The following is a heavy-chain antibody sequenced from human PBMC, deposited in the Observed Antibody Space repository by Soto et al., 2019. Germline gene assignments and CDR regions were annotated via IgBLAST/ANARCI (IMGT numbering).Heavy chain of an antibody. Sequence: VGSLRLSCAASGFTFSSYWMSWVRQAPGKGLEWVANIKQDGSEKYYVDSVKGRFTISRDNAKNSLYLQMNSLRAEDTAVYYCASPLRLGELPTPNDYWGQGTLVTVSS. D-gene: IGHD3-16*01. J-gene: IGHJ4*02. CDR3: ASPLRLGELPTPNDY. CDR2: IKQDGSEK. V-gene: IGHV3-7*05. CDR1: GFTFSSYW.